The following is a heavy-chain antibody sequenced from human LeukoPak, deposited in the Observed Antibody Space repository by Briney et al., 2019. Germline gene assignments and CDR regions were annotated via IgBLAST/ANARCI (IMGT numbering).Heavy chain of an antibody. CDR3: ARGMRWLNHYFDY. CDR2: IYYSGST. CDR1: GGSISSSSYY. D-gene: IGHD5-24*01. J-gene: IGHJ4*02. Sequence: SETLSLTCTVSGGSISSSSYYWGWIRQPPGKGLKWIGSIYYSGSTYYNPSLKSRVTISVDTSKNQFSLKLSSVTAADTAVYYCARGMRWLNHYFDYWGQGTLVTVSS. V-gene: IGHV4-39*07.